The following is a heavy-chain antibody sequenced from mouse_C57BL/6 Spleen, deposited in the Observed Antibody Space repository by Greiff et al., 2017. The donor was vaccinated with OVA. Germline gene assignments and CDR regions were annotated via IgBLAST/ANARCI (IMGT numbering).Heavy chain of an antibody. CDR3: ARDPITTVVAFYWYFDV. CDR2: IHPNSGST. CDR1: GYTFTSYW. J-gene: IGHJ1*03. V-gene: IGHV1-64*01. D-gene: IGHD1-1*01. Sequence: QVQLKQPGAELVKPGASVKLSCKASGYTFTSYWMHWVKQRPGQGLEWIGMIHPNSGSTNYNEKFKSKATLTVDKSSSTAYMQLSSLTSEDSAVYYCARDPITTVVAFYWYFDVWGTGTTVTVSS.